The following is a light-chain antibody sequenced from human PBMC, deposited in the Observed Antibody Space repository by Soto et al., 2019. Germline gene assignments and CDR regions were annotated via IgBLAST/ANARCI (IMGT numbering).Light chain of an antibody. J-gene: IGLJ1*01. CDR1: SSDVGGYNY. V-gene: IGLV2-14*01. CDR3: SSYTSSSTLDV. CDR2: EVS. Sequence: QSVLTQPASVSGSPGQSITISCTETSSDVGGYNYVSWYQQHPGKAPKLMIYEVSNRPSGVSNRFSGSKSGNTASLTISGLQAEDEADYYCSSYTSSSTLDVFGTGTKV.